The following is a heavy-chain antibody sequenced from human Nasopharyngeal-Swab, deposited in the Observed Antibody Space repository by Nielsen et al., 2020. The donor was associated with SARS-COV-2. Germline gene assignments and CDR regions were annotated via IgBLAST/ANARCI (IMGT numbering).Heavy chain of an antibody. D-gene: IGHD3-22*01. J-gene: IGHJ4*02. Sequence: VRQAPGKGLEWVGRIKSETDGGTTDYAAPVKGRFTISRDDSKNTLYLQMNSLKTEDTAVYYCTTAASSPYYYDSSGDVGWGQGTLVTVSS. CDR2: IKSETDGGTT. V-gene: IGHV3-15*01. CDR3: TTAASSPYYYDSSGDVG.